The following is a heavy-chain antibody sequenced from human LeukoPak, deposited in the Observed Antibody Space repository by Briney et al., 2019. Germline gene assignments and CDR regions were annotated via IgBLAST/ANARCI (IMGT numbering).Heavy chain of an antibody. V-gene: IGHV4-4*07. J-gene: IGHJ5*02. CDR3: ASGGYDSSWFDP. CDR2: IYTSGST. Sequence: PSETPSLTCTVSGGSISSYYWSWIRQPAGKGLEWIGRIYTSGSTNYNPSLKSRVTMSVDTSKNQFSLKLSSVTAADTAVYYCASGGYDSSWFDPWGQGTLVTVSS. D-gene: IGHD4-11*01. CDR1: GGSISSYY.